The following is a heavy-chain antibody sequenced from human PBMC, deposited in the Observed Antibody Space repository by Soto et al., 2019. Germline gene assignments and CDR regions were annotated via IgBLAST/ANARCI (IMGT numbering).Heavy chain of an antibody. V-gene: IGHV1-46*01. CDR2: IYPSGGGT. J-gene: IGHJ4*02. D-gene: IGHD6-13*01. CDR3: AKDGSNWAFDY. Sequence: QVQLVQSGAEVKEPGASVKVSCKASGYTFTTYHLHWVRQAPGQGLEWMDIIYPSGGGTRYAQKFQGRLTMTRDTSTSTLYMELSSLRSEDTAVYYCAKDGSNWAFDYWGQGTLVTVSS. CDR1: GYTFTTYH.